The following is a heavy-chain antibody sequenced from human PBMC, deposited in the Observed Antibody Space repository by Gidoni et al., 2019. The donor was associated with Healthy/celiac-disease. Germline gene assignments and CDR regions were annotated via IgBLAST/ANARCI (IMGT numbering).Heavy chain of an antibody. V-gene: IGHV3-48*02. CDR2: SSSSSSTI. CDR1: RFTFRSYS. D-gene: IGHD6-19*01. J-gene: IGHJ3*02. Sequence: EVQLVESGGGLVQPGGSLSTPCAASRFTFRSYSMNWVRQAPGQGLEWVSYSSSSSSTIYYADSVKGRFTISRDNAKNSLYLQMNSLRDEDTAVYYCARDRLDAFDIWGQGTMVTVSS. CDR3: ARDRLDAFDI.